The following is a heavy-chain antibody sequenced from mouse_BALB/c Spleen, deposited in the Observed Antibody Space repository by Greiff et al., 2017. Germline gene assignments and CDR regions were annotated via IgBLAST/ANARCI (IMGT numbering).Heavy chain of an antibody. D-gene: IGHD1-1*01. CDR2: IDPANGNT. CDR3: LLLRDFAY. CDR1: GFNIKDTY. J-gene: IGHJ3*01. V-gene: IGHV14-3*02. Sequence: VQLQQSGAELVKPGASVKLSCTASGFNIKDTYMHWVKQRPEQGLEWIGRIDPANGNTKYDPKFQGKATITADTSSNTAYLQLSSLTSEDTAVYYCLLLRDFAYWGQGTLVTVSA.